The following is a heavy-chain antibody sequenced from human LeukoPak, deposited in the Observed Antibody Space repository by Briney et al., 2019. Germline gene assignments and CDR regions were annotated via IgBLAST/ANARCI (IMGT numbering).Heavy chain of an antibody. CDR3: AKEGDISSSWYLSNYFDY. CDR2: ISYDGSNT. V-gene: IGHV3-30*18. CDR1: GFTFRAYG. J-gene: IGHJ4*02. Sequence: PGRSLRLSCAASGFTFRAYGMHWVRQAPGKGLEWLAIISYDGSNTYYADSVKGRFTISRDNSKNTLYLRMDSLRAEDTAVYYCAKEGDISSSWYLSNYFDYWGQGTLVTVSS. D-gene: IGHD6-13*01.